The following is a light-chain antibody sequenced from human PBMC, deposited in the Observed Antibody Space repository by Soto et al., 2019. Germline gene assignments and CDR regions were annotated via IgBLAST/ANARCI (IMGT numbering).Light chain of an antibody. CDR2: GAS. CDR3: QQYNDWPRT. Sequence: ETVMTQSPVTLSVSPGERATLSCRASQSVGSNLAWYQQKPGQAPRILFYGASARASGVPARISARGSGTDFTLTINSLQSDDLALYYCQQYNDWPRTFGQGTKVEIK. J-gene: IGKJ1*01. V-gene: IGKV3-15*01. CDR1: QSVGSN.